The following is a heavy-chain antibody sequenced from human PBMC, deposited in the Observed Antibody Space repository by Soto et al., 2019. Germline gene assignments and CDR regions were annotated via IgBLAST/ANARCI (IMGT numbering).Heavy chain of an antibody. Sequence: SETLSLTCAVYGGSFSGYYWSWIRQPPGKGLEWIGEINHSGSTNYNPSLKSRVTISVDTSKNQFSLKLSSVTAADTAVYYCARISWSGFLFDPWGQGTLVTVSS. D-gene: IGHD3-3*01. J-gene: IGHJ5*02. CDR3: ARISWSGFLFDP. CDR2: INHSGST. V-gene: IGHV4-34*01. CDR1: GGSFSGYY.